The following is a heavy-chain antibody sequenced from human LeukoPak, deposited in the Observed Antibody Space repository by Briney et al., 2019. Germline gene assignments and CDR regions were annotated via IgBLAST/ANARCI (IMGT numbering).Heavy chain of an antibody. D-gene: IGHD3-10*01. Sequence: SENLSLNCTVSGDSISNYYWSCMRQPPGKGLEWIGYIFSRGNTNYNPSLQSRVTISVDTSKKQISLKLRAVTAADAAVYYCARAASYFYGSGIDSWGQGTQVIVSS. J-gene: IGHJ4*02. V-gene: IGHV4-59*12. CDR1: GDSISNYY. CDR2: IFSRGNT. CDR3: ARAASYFYGSGIDS.